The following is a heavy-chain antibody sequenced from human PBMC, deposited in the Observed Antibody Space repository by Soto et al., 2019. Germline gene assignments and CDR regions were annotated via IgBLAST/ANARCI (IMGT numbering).Heavy chain of an antibody. D-gene: IGHD3-22*01. J-gene: IGHJ5*02. CDR3: ALGGIVVTGNWFDP. Sequence: QVRLVESGGGVVQPGRSLRLSCAASGFTFSSYAMHWVRQAPGKGLEWVAVISQDGSDKHYVDSVKGRFTISRDKSKNTLYLQVNSLRAEDTAVYYCALGGIVVTGNWFDPWGEGILVTVSS. V-gene: IGHV3-30*03. CDR2: ISQDGSDK. CDR1: GFTFSSYA.